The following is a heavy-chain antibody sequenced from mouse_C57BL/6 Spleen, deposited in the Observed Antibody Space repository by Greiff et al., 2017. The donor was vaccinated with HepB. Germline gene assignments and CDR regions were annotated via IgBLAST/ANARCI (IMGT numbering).Heavy chain of an antibody. D-gene: IGHD2-4*01. CDR2: INPNSGTT. V-gene: IGHV1-39*01. CDR1: GYSFTDYN. CDR3: ARSTDYDGDWYFDV. Sequence: VQLQQSGPELVKPGASVKISCKASGYSFTDYNMNWVKQSNGKSLEWIGVINPNSGTTSYNQKFKGKATLTVDQSSSTAYMQLNSLTSEDFAVYYCARSTDYDGDWYFDVWGTGTTVTVSS. J-gene: IGHJ1*03.